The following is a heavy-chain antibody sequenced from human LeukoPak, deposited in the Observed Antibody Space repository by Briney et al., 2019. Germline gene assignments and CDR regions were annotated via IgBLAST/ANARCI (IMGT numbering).Heavy chain of an antibody. J-gene: IGHJ6*02. CDR1: GFTFSDYY. V-gene: IGHV3-11*01. CDR2: ISSSGSTI. CDR3: ARDGDCSSTSCYTLLTRYYGMDV. Sequence: GGSLRLSCAASGFTFSDYYMSWIRQAPGKGLEWVSYISSSGSTIYYADSVKGRFTISRDNAKSSLYLQMNSLRAEDTAVYYCARDGDCSSTSCYTLLTRYYGMDVWGQGTTVTVSS. D-gene: IGHD2-2*02.